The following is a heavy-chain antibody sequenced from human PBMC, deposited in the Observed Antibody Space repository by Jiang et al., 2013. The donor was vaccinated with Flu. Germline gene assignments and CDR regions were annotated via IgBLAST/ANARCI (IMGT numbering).Heavy chain of an antibody. V-gene: IGHV3-20*04. CDR3: ARDQCSGGSCYPDDAFDI. D-gene: IGHD2-15*01. J-gene: IGHJ3*02. CDR1: GFTFDDYG. CDR2: INWNGGST. Sequence: VQLVESGGGVVRPGGSLRLSCAASGFTFDDYGMSWVRQAPGKGLEWVSGINWNGGSTGYADSVKGRFTISRDNAKNSLYLQMNSLRAEDTALYYCARDQCSGGSCYPDDAFDIWGQGTMVTVSS.